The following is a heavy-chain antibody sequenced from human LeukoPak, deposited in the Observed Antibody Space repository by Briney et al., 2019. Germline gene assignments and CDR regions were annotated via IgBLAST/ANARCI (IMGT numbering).Heavy chain of an antibody. CDR2: INSDGKTT. CDR3: AGELYGMDV. CDR1: GFTFSSYW. V-gene: IGHV3-74*01. Sequence: GGSLRLSCAASGFTFSSYWMHWVRQGPGKGLVWVSRINSDGKTTIYADSVKGRFTISRDNAKNTLYLQMNSLRAEDTAVYYCAGELYGMDVWGQGTTVTVSS. J-gene: IGHJ6*02.